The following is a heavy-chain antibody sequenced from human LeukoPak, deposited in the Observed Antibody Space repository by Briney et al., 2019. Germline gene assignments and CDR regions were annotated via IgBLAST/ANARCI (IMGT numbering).Heavy chain of an antibody. Sequence: NPSETLSLTCTVSGGSISSYYWSWIRQPAGKGLEWIGRIYSSGSTNYNPSLKSRVTMSVDTSKNQFSLKLSSVTAADTAVYYCARGGSYYYGSGSYPNWFDPWGQGTLVTVSS. V-gene: IGHV4-4*07. D-gene: IGHD3-10*01. J-gene: IGHJ5*02. CDR3: ARGGSYYYGSGSYPNWFDP. CDR2: IYSSGST. CDR1: GGSISSYY.